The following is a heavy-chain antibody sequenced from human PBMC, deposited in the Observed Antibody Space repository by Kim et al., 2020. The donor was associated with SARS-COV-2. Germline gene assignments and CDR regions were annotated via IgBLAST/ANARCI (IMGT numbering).Heavy chain of an antibody. J-gene: IGHJ4*02. Sequence: ASVKVSCKASGYTFTSYGISWVRQAPGQGLEWMGWISAYNGNTNYAQKLQGRVTMTTDTSTSTAYMELRSLRSDDTAVYYCARDGAYYDILTGYLQARGHFDYWGQGTLVTVSS. CDR1: GYTFTSYG. V-gene: IGHV1-18*01. CDR3: ARDGAYYDILTGYLQARGHFDY. CDR2: ISAYNGNT. D-gene: IGHD3-9*01.